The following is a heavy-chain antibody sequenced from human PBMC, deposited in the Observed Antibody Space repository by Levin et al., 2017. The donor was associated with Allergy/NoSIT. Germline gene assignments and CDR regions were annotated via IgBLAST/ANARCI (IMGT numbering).Heavy chain of an antibody. CDR3: ARDDDYGDSGDY. D-gene: IGHD4-17*01. Sequence: GESLKISCAASGFTFSSYWMSWVRQAPGKGLEWVANIKQDGSEKYYVDSVKGRFTISRDNAKNSLYLQMNSLRAEDTAVYYCARDDDYGDSGDYWGQGTLVTVSS. CDR2: IKQDGSEK. CDR1: GFTFSSYW. V-gene: IGHV3-7*01. J-gene: IGHJ4*02.